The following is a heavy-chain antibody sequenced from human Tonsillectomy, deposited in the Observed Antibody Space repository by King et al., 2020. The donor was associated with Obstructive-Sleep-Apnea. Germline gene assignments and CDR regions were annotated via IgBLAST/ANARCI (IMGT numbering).Heavy chain of an antibody. CDR2: IRPDGRGQ. Sequence: VQLVESGGGIFQPGGSLRLSCAASGFTFNNYVIHWVRQAPGKGLDWVAFIRPDGRGQFYADSVKGRFVISRDNSMNTLYLQMDSLRPEDTAVYFCAKDHGTSWATFDYWGQGTLVAVSS. V-gene: IGHV3-30*02. CDR1: GFTFNNYV. CDR3: AKDHGTSWATFDY. D-gene: IGHD6-13*01. J-gene: IGHJ4*02.